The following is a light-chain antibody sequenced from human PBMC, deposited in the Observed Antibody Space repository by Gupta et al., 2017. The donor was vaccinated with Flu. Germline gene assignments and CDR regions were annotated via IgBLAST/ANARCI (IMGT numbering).Light chain of an antibody. Sequence: ITISCSGTSSDVGGYNYVSWYQQHPGKAPKLMIYEVSNRPSEISNRFSGSKSGNTASLTISGLQAEDEADYYCSSYTNSNTRYVFGTGTKVTVL. J-gene: IGLJ1*01. CDR2: EVS. CDR1: SSDVGGYNY. V-gene: IGLV2-14*01. CDR3: SSYTNSNTRYV.